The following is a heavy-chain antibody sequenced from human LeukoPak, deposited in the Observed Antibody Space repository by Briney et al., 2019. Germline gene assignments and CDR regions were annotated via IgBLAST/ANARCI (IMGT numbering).Heavy chain of an antibody. CDR1: GFTFSDYY. D-gene: IGHD4-17*01. Sequence: KTGGPLRLSCAASGFTFSDYYMSWIRQAPGKGLEWVSYISSSGSTIYYADSVKGRFTISRDNAKNSLYLQMNSLRAEDTAVYYCARGPSDDYGDWWGNWYFDLWGRGTLVTVSS. CDR2: ISSSGSTI. CDR3: ARGPSDDYGDWWGNWYFDL. V-gene: IGHV3-11*01. J-gene: IGHJ2*01.